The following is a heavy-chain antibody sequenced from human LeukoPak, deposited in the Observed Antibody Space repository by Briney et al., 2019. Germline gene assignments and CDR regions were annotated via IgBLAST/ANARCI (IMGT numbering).Heavy chain of an antibody. D-gene: IGHD5-18*01. CDR1: GDSISSGDYY. V-gene: IGHV4-61*02. CDR3: AKGAGGFSYYNWFDP. J-gene: IGHJ5*02. Sequence: PSETLSLTCTVSGDSISSGDYYWSWIRQPAGKGLEWIGRISSSGTTHYNPSLESRVTISVDTSKNQFSLKLASVTAADTAIYYCAKGAGGFSYYNWFDPWGQGTLVTVSS. CDR2: ISSSGTT.